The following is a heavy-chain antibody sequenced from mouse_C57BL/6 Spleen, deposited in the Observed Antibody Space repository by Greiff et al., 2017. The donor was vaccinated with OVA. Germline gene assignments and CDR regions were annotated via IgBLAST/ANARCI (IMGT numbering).Heavy chain of an antibody. CDR3: ARGDEGAMDY. J-gene: IGHJ4*01. D-gene: IGHD3-3*01. V-gene: IGHV1-61*01. Sequence: VQLQQPGAELVRPGSSVKLSCKASGYTFTSYWMDWVKQRPGQGLEWIGNIHPSDSETHYNQKFKDKATLTVDKSSSTAYMQLSSLTSEDSAVYYCARGDEGAMDYWGQGTSVTVSS. CDR1: GYTFTSYW. CDR2: IHPSDSET.